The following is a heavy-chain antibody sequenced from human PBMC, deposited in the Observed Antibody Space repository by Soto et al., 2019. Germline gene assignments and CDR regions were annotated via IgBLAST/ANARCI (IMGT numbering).Heavy chain of an antibody. D-gene: IGHD5-12*01. J-gene: IGHJ5*02. CDR1: GGSISSGGYY. CDR3: AREVGGYDCEESRWFDP. V-gene: IGHV4-31*03. CDR2: IYYSGST. Sequence: PSETLSLTCTVSGGSISSGGYYWSWIRQHPGKGLEWIGYIYYSGSTYYNPSLKSRVTISGDTSKNQFSLKLSSVTVADTAVYYCAREVGGYDCEESRWFDPWGQGTLVTVSS.